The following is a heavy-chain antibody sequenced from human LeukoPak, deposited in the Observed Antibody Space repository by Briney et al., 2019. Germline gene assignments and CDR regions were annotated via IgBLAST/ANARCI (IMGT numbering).Heavy chain of an antibody. CDR3: ARDRGTGDFDP. CDR1: GYTLTSYY. Sequence: ASVKVSCKASGYTLTSYYMHWVRQAPGQGLEWMGIINPSGGSTSYAQKFQGRVTMTRDTSTGTVYMELSSLRSEDTAVYYCARDRGTGDFDPWGQGTLVTVSS. J-gene: IGHJ5*02. CDR2: INPSGGST. V-gene: IGHV1-46*01. D-gene: IGHD7-27*01.